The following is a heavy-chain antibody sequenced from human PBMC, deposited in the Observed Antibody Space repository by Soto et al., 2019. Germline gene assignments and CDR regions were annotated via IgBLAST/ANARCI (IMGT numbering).Heavy chain of an antibody. Sequence: ASVKVSCKPSGYTFNTYYLHWVRQAPGQALEWMGVIHPSGGDTTYAQKFLGRVTMTTDTSTSTAYMELSSLRSDDTAVYYCASCPQNCITSSPCCLFFDYWGQGTLVTVSS. J-gene: IGHJ4*02. CDR2: IHPSGGDT. CDR3: ASCPQNCITSSPCCLFFDY. D-gene: IGHD3-10*01. CDR1: GYTFNTYY. V-gene: IGHV1-46*02.